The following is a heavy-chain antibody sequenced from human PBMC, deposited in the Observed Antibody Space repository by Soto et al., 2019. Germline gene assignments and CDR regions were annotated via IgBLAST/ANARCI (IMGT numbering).Heavy chain of an antibody. V-gene: IGHV4-30-2*01. CDR2: IYHSGST. CDR1: GGSISSGGYS. Sequence: ASETLSLTCAVSGGSISSGGYSWSWIRQPPGKGLEWIGYIYHSGSTYYNPSLKSRVTISVDRSKNQFSLKLSSVTAADTAVYYCARSPITIFGVDPYFDYWGQGTLVTVSS. D-gene: IGHD3-3*01. J-gene: IGHJ4*02. CDR3: ARSPITIFGVDPYFDY.